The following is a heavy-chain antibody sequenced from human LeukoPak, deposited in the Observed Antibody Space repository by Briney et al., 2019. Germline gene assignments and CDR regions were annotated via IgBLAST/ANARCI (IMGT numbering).Heavy chain of an antibody. CDR3: ARDRSGSGSYITAFDI. Sequence: GASVKVSRKASGYTFTGYYMHWVRQAPGQGLEWVGWINPKNGGSNYAQKFQGRVTMTRDTSISTAYMELSRLRSDDTAVYYCARDRSGSGSYITAFDIWGQGTMVTVSS. CDR1: GYTFTGYY. D-gene: IGHD3-10*01. V-gene: IGHV1-2*02. J-gene: IGHJ3*02. CDR2: INPKNGGS.